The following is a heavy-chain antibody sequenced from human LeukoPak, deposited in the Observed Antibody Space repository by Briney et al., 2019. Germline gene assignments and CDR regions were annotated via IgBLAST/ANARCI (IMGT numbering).Heavy chain of an antibody. V-gene: IGHV3-33*01. CDR2: IWFDGSNK. CDR1: GLTFSSYG. CDR3: AREQYGSDDALDI. Sequence: GGSLRLSCAASGLTFSSYGMHWVRQAPGKGLEWVAVIWFDGSNKDYADSVKGRFTVSRDNSKNTMDLQMNSLRAEDTAVYYCAREQYGSDDALDIWGQGTMVTVSS. D-gene: IGHD4-17*01. J-gene: IGHJ3*02.